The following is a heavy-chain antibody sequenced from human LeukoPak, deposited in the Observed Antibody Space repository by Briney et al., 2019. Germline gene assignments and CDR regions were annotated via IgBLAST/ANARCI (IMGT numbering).Heavy chain of an antibody. CDR2: IFGNGVKT. CDR1: GFTFSGHS. D-gene: IGHD2-8*01. V-gene: IGHV3-23*01. Sequence: PGGSLRLSCAASGFTFSGHSMTWVRQTPGKGLEWVSVIFGNGVKTYYADSLKGRFTISRDNSKSTLYLQMNSLIADDTAVYYCARVGNWCIYFGMYAWGQGTTVSVS. CDR3: ARVGNWCIYFGMYA. J-gene: IGHJ6*02.